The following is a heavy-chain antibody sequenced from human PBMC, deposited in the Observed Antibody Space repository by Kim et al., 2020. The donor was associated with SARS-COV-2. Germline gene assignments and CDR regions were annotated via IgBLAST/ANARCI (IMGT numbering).Heavy chain of an antibody. J-gene: IGHJ6*01. CDR2: IKQDGSET. D-gene: IGHD6-13*01. CDR1: GFTFTKYW. V-gene: IGHV3-7*01. CDR3: GRERIAAAGRPWCTDV. Sequence: GGSLRLSCAASGFTFTKYWMSWVRQAPGKGLEWVANIKQDGSETYYVDSVKGRFTISRDNAKNSVSLQMNSLRVEDTAVYYCGRERIAAAGRPWCTDVGG.